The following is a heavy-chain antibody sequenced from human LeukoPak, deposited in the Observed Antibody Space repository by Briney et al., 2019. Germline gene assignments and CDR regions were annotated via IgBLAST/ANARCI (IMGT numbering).Heavy chain of an antibody. V-gene: IGHV3-7*01. CDR3: ARGSSSRSFAYYYYYMDV. J-gene: IGHJ6*03. D-gene: IGHD6-13*01. CDR1: GFTFSSYW. Sequence: GGSLRLSCAASGFTFSSYWMSWVRQAPGKGLEWVANIKQDGSEKYYVDSVKGRFTISRDNAKNSLYLQMNSLRAEDTAVYYCARGSSSRSFAYYYYYMDVWAKGTTVTISS. CDR2: IKQDGSEK.